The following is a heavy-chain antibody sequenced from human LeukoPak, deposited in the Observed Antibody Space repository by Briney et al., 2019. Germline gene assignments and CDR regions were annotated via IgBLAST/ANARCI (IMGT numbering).Heavy chain of an antibody. V-gene: IGHV3-53*01. J-gene: IGHJ4*02. CDR1: GFTISSNY. D-gene: IGHD2-2*01. CDR3: ARWYCTRTSCYYDY. Sequence: GGSLRLSCAASGFTISSNYMSWVRQAPGKGLEWVSILYSVGTTYYTDSVKGRFTISRDDSKNTLYLQMNSLRAEDTAVYYCARWYCTRTSCYYDYWGQGTLVTVSS. CDR2: LYSVGTT.